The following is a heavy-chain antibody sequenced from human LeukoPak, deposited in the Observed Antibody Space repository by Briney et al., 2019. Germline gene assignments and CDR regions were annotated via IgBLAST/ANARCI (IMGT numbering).Heavy chain of an antibody. CDR2: IRQDGSEK. CDR3: ARYRDNSGPIDS. D-gene: IGHD3-22*01. J-gene: IGHJ4*02. V-gene: IGHV3-7*01. CDR1: GFIFSSYW. Sequence: GGSLRLSCAASGFIFSSYWMTWARQAPGKGLEWVANIRQDGSEKYYVDSVKGRFTISRDNAKNSLYLEMNSLRAEDAAVYYCARYRDNSGPIDSWGQGILVTVSS.